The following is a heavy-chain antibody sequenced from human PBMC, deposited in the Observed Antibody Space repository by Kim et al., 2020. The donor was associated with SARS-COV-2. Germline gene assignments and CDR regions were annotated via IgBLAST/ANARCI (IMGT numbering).Heavy chain of an antibody. D-gene: IGHD5-18*01. CDR3: AKAQWIQLWLGFDY. J-gene: IGHJ4*02. CDR1: GFTFSSYG. Sequence: GGSLRLSCAASGFTFSSYGMHWVRQAPGKGLEWVAVISYDGSNKYYADSVKGRFTISRDNSKNTPYLQMNSLRAEDTAVYYCAKAQWIQLWLGFDYWGQGTLVTVSS. CDR2: ISYDGSNK. V-gene: IGHV3-30*18.